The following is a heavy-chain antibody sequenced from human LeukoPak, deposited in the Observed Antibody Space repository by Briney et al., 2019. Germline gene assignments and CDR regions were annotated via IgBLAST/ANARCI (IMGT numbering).Heavy chain of an antibody. Sequence: QTGGSLRLSCAASGFIVSNHYMGWVRQALGKGLDWVSVMYSSGNIHYADSVKGRFTISRDNSKNTLYLQMNSVRAEDTAVYYCARGYGSSGYHWTDYWGQGTLVTVSS. CDR3: ARGYGSSGYHWTDY. CDR2: MYSSGNI. V-gene: IGHV3-66*02. D-gene: IGHD3-22*01. J-gene: IGHJ4*02. CDR1: GFIVSNHY.